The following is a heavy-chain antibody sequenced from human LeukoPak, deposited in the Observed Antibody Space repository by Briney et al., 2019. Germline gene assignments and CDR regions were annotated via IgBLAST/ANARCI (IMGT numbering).Heavy chain of an antibody. V-gene: IGHV4-39*02. CDR1: GGSIGSTTYY. D-gene: IGHD3-3*01. J-gene: IGHJ4*02. Sequence: SETLSLTCIVSGGSIGSTTYYWGWIRQPPGKGLEWIGTIYYSGSTYYNPSLKSRVTISVDMSKNQFSLKLSSVTAADTAVYYCARGSVLRHFNYWGQGTLVTVSS. CDR2: IYYSGST. CDR3: ARGSVLRHFNY.